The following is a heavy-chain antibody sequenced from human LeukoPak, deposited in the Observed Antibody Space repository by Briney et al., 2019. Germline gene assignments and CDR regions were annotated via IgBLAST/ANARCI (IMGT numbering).Heavy chain of an antibody. CDR2: ISTRSSYI. CDR1: GFTFSGST. V-gene: IGHV3-21*01. D-gene: IGHD3-22*01. J-gene: IGHJ4*02. CDR3: AKDPTHYRVWDYYETIGLSY. Sequence: GGSLRLSCAASGFTFSGSTMNWVRQAPGEGLEWVSFISTRSSYIYYADSVRGRFTISRDNAKNSLHLQMNSLRAEDTAVYYCAKDPTHYRVWDYYETIGLSYWGQGTLVTVSS.